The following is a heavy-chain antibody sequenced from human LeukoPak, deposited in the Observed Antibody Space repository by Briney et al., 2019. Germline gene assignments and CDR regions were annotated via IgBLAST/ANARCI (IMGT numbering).Heavy chain of an antibody. Sequence: SETLSLTYAVDGGFVSGYYWGWTRQRPGNGREWTEAINHNGTTNYNTSLKRRATMSVDTSKTQFSLKLSSVTAADTAVYYCARGRGGSWFDPWGQGTLVTVSS. CDR2: INHNGTT. D-gene: IGHD3-10*01. V-gene: IGHV4-34*01. CDR1: GGFVSGYY. J-gene: IGHJ5*02. CDR3: ARGRGGSWFDP.